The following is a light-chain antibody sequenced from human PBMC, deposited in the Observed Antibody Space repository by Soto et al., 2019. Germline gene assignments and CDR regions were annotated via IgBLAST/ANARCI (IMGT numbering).Light chain of an antibody. CDR1: NIGSKS. J-gene: IGLJ3*02. V-gene: IGLV3-21*04. CDR3: QVWDSSSDTWV. CDR2: YDS. Sequence: SYELTQPPSVSVAPGKTARITCGGNNIGSKSVHWYQQKPGQAPVLVIYYDSDRPSGIPERFSGSNSGNMATLTISRVEAGDEADYYCQVWDSSSDTWVFGGGTKLTVL.